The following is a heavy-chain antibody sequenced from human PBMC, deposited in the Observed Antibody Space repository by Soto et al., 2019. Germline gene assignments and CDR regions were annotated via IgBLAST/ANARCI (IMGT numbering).Heavy chain of an antibody. D-gene: IGHD3-22*01. Sequence: SETLSLTXTVSGGPISSYYWSWIRQTPGKGLEWIGYIYYSGSTNYNPSLKSRVTIPVDTSKNQFSLKLSSVTAADTAVYYCARAHDSSGFEGDYYYYGMDVWGQGTTVTVSS. CDR3: ARAHDSSGFEGDYYYYGMDV. CDR2: IYYSGST. J-gene: IGHJ6*02. CDR1: GGPISSYY. V-gene: IGHV4-59*01.